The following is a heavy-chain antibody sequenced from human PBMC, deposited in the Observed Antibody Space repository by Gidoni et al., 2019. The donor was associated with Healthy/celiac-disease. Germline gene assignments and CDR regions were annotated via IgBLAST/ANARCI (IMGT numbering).Heavy chain of an antibody. CDR3: ASRYGDYVSYWYFDL. CDR2: ISSSGSTI. D-gene: IGHD4-17*01. V-gene: IGHV3-48*03. CDR1: GFTFSSYE. Sequence: EVQLVESGGGLVQPGGSLRLSCAASGFTFSSYEMNWVRHAPGKGLEWVSYISSSGSTIYYADSVKGRFTISRDNAKNSLYLQMNSLRAEDTAVYYCASRYGDYVSYWYFDLWGRGTLVTVSS. J-gene: IGHJ2*01.